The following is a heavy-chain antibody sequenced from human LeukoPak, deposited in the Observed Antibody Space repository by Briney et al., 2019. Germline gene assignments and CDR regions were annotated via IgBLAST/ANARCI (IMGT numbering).Heavy chain of an antibody. CDR2: INPNSGGT. D-gene: IGHD3-10*01. CDR3: ARDRITMVRGVADAFDI. CDR1: GYTFTGYY. V-gene: IGHV1-2*04. J-gene: IGHJ3*02. Sequence: ASVKVSCKASGYTFTGYYMHWVRQAPGQGLEWMGWINPNSGGTNYAQKFQGWVTMTRDTSISTAYMELSRLRSDDTAVYYCARDRITMVRGVADAFDIWGQGTMVTVSS.